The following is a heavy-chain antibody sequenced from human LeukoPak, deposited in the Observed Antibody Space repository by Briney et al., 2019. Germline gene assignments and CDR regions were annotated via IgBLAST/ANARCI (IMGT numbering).Heavy chain of an antibody. J-gene: IGHJ4*02. CDR2: ISSSSSYI. CDR3: VRRSAVAGIPGVYYFDY. D-gene: IGHD6-19*01. CDR1: GFTFSSYS. Sequence: GGSLRLSCAASGFTFSSYSMNWVRQAPGKGLEWVSSISSSSSYIYYADSVKGRFTISRDNAKNSLYLQMNSLRAEDTAVYYCVRRSAVAGIPGVYYFDYWGQGTLVTVSS. V-gene: IGHV3-21*01.